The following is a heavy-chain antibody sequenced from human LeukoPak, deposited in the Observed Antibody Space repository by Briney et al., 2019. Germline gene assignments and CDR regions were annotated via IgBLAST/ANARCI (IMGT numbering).Heavy chain of an antibody. CDR3: ARRDSSGSDDAFDI. Sequence: SETPSLTCAVYGGSFSGYYWSWIRQPPGKGLEWIGYIYYSGSTNYNPSLKSRVTISVDTSKNQFSLKLSSVTAADTAVYYCARRDSSGSDDAFDIWGQGTMVTVSS. V-gene: IGHV4-59*01. CDR1: GGSFSGYY. J-gene: IGHJ3*02. CDR2: IYYSGST. D-gene: IGHD3-22*01.